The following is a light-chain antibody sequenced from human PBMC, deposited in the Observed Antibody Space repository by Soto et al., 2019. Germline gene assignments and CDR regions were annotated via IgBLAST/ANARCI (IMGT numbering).Light chain of an antibody. CDR3: QQYGSSPRT. CDR1: QSVSSSY. J-gene: IGKJ1*01. CDR2: GAS. Sequence: EIVLTQSPGTLSLSPGERATLSCRASQSVSSSYLAWYQQKPGQAPRLLIYGASSRATGIPDRFSGSGSGTDFTLTIIRLETEDFAVYYCQQYGSSPRTFGQGTKVDIK. V-gene: IGKV3-20*01.